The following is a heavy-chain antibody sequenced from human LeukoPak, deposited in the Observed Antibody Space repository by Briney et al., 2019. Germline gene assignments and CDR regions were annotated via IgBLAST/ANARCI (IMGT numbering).Heavy chain of an antibody. V-gene: IGHV4-59*08. Sequence: SETLSLTCTDSGGSISSYYWSWVRQPPGKGLEWVAYIYYSGSANYNPSLTSRVTISVDTSKIQFSLKLSSVTAADTAVYYCARHLPLSYGSGMHYSYYGMDVWGQGTTVTVSS. CDR2: IYYSGSA. CDR1: GGSISSYY. J-gene: IGHJ6*02. D-gene: IGHD3-10*01. CDR3: ARHLPLSYGSGMHYSYYGMDV.